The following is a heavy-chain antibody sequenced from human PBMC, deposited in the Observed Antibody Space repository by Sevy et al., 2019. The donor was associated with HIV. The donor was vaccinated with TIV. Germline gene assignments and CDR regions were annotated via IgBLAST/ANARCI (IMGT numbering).Heavy chain of an antibody. D-gene: IGHD3-3*01. CDR2: ISGTGNTK. V-gene: IGHV3-11*01. J-gene: IGHJ5*02. CDR1: GFRFSGYY. Sequence: GGSLRLSCAASGFRFSGYYMNWIRQAPGKGLEWVSYISGTGNTKYYTDSVKGRFTIPRDNAKNSLYLEMNSLRVDDTAVYYCARDPTYYDFWAGYYTGWFDPWGQGTLVTVSS. CDR3: ARDPTYYDFWAGYYTGWFDP.